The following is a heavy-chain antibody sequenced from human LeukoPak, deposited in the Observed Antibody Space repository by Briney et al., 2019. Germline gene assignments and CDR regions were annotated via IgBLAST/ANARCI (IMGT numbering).Heavy chain of an antibody. D-gene: IGHD3-16*01. Sequence: KPSENLSPTRPVPGGSISSNSYYRGWIRHPPGKGLEWIGTIYYSGSTYYNPSLKSRVTISVDTSNNQFSLNLSSVTAADTAVYYCGYYAFWGRGTLVTVSS. J-gene: IGHJ2*01. CDR1: GGSISSNSYY. CDR3: GYYAF. CDR2: IYYSGST. V-gene: IGHV4-39*01.